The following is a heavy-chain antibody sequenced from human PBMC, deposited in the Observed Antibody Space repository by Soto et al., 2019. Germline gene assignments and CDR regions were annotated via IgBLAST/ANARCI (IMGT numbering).Heavy chain of an antibody. V-gene: IGHV3-23*01. D-gene: IGHD3-22*01. J-gene: IGHJ3*01. CDR2: ISGSGHST. CDR3: AKVIGTLIVVLIDAFDV. CDR1: GSTSSSYA. Sequence: EVQLLESGGGLVQPGGSLRLSCAASGSTSSSYAMSWIRQAPGKGLEWVSTISGSGHSTYYADSVKGRFTISRDNSKNTLYLQMSSLRAEDTAVYYCAKVIGTLIVVLIDAFDVWGQGTLVTVSS.